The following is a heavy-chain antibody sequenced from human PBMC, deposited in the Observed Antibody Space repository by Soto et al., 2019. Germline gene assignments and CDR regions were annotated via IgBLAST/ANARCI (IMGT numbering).Heavy chain of an antibody. D-gene: IGHD2-15*01. Sequence: EVQLVESGGGLVKPGGSLRLSCAASGFSFSNAWMNWVRQAPGKGLEWVGRIKRKLDGEATDYAAPVKGRFTVLRDDSKSALYLQRNSRKGDGTAVYYCTTGSVEGVWGQGTTVTVS. CDR3: TTGSVEGV. V-gene: IGHV3-15*07. J-gene: IGHJ6*02. CDR1: GFSFSNAW. CDR2: IKRKLDGEAT.